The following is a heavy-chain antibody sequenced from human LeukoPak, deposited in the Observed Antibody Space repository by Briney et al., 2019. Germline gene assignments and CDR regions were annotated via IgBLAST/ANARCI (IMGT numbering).Heavy chain of an antibody. D-gene: IGHD6-13*01. V-gene: IGHV4-39*01. Sequence: SETLSLTCTVSGGSVSSSGYYWGWIRQPPGKGLEWIGSIYYSGSTYYNPSLKSRVSISVDTSKNQFSLNLTSVTAADTAVYFCARPGMAATGAFDCWGQRTLVTVSS. J-gene: IGHJ4*02. CDR2: IYYSGST. CDR3: ARPGMAATGAFDC. CDR1: GGSVSSSGYY.